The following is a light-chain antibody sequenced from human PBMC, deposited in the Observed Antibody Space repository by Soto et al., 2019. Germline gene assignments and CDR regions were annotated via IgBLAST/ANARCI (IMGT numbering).Light chain of an antibody. J-gene: IGKJ1*01. CDR3: QKYDSAPRT. V-gene: IGKV1-27*01. CDR1: QGINNY. CDR2: TAS. Sequence: DIQMTQSPSSLSASVGDTVTITCRASQGINNYLAWYQQKPGKPPVLLIYTASTLKPGVPSRFSGSGAGTEFTLTISSLQPKDFATYYCQKYDSAPRTFGQGTKVDIK.